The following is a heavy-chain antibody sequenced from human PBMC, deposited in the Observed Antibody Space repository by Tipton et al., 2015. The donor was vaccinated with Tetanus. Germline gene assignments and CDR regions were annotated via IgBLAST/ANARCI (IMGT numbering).Heavy chain of an antibody. J-gene: IGHJ5*02. CDR3: ARRRSNTNLFFWLDP. CDR1: GYSFSSYH. D-gene: IGHD3-3*01. CDR2: IHPGDSDT. V-gene: IGHV5-51*01. Sequence: QLVQSGAEVKKPGESLKISCKGFGYSFSSYHIAWVRQMPGRGLEWMGIIHPGDSDTTYSPSFQGQVTISADTSINTAYLQWSNLTDSDTAIYYCARRRSNTNLFFWLDPWGQGTPVTVSS.